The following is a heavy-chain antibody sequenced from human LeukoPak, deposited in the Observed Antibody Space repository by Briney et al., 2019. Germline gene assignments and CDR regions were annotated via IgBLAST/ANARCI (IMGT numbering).Heavy chain of an antibody. Sequence: GGSLRLSCAASGFTFSSYAMSWVRQAPGKGLEWVSAISGSGGSTYYADSVKGRFTISRDNAKNSLYLQMNSLRAEDTALYYCAREQGMVRGSWFDPWGQGTLVTVS. J-gene: IGHJ5*02. D-gene: IGHD3-10*01. V-gene: IGHV3-23*01. CDR1: GFTFSSYA. CDR2: ISGSGGST. CDR3: AREQGMVRGSWFDP.